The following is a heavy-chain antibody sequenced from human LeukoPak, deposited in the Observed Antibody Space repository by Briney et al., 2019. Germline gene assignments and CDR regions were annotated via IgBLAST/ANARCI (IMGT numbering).Heavy chain of an antibody. J-gene: IGHJ4*02. V-gene: IGHV3-53*01. CDR1: GFSVSTNY. CDR2: IYSGGST. CDR3: ARATLDN. Sequence: GGSLRLSCAASGFSVSTNYISWVRQAPGKGLEWVSVIYSGGSTKYADSVKARFTISRDNSKNTVYLQMNGLRAEDTAVYYCARATLDNWGQGTLVTVSS.